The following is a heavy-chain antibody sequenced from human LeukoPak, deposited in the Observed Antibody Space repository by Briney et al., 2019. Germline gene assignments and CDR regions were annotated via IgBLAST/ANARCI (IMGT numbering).Heavy chain of an antibody. Sequence: PGRSVRLSCAASGFSFDDYAMHWVLQAPGKGLEWVSGISWKSGSIGYADSVKGRFTISRDNAKNSLYLQMNSLRAEDTALYYCAKTKVGELLRGGFDYWGQGTLVTVSS. CDR3: AKTKVGELLRGGFDY. CDR2: ISWKSGSI. J-gene: IGHJ4*02. V-gene: IGHV3-9*01. CDR1: GFSFDDYA. D-gene: IGHD3-10*01.